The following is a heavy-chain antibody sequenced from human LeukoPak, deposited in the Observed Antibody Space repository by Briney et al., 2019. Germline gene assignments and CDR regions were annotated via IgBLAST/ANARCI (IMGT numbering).Heavy chain of an antibody. Sequence: GGSLRLSCTASGFTFSAYWMSWVRQAPGKGLEWVANINQDGSQKHYVDSVTGRFTISRDNAKNSLYLQVNSLRDEDTAVYYCARDLGVVRATVSLDCWGQGTLVTVSS. CDR3: ARDLGVVRATVSLDC. D-gene: IGHD3-16*01. CDR2: INQDGSQK. V-gene: IGHV3-7*01. CDR1: GFTFSAYW. J-gene: IGHJ4*02.